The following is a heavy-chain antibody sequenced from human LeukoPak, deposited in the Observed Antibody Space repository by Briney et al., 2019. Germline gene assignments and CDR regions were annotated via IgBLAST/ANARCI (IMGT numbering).Heavy chain of an antibody. V-gene: IGHV4-31*03. Sequence: SETLSLTCTVSGVSISSGGYYWSWIRQHPGKGLEWIGYIYYSGSTYYNPSLKSRVTISVDTSKNQFSLKLSSVTAADTAVYYCAGLKLVEKWFDPWGQGTLVTVSS. D-gene: IGHD6-13*01. CDR3: AGLKLVEKWFDP. J-gene: IGHJ5*02. CDR2: IYYSGST. CDR1: GVSISSGGYY.